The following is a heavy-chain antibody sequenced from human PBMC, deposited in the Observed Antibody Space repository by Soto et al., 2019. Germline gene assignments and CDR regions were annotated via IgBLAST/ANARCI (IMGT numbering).Heavy chain of an antibody. CDR2: IWYDGSNK. CDR3: ARDGYGDPRAYYYYYMDV. J-gene: IGHJ6*03. V-gene: IGHV3-33*01. D-gene: IGHD4-17*01. Sequence: GGSLRLSCAASGFTFSSYGMHWVRQAPGKGLEWVAVIWYDGSNKYYADSVKGRFTISRDNSKNTLYLQMNSLRAEDTAVYYCARDGYGDPRAYYYYYMDVWGKGTTVTVSS. CDR1: GFTFSSYG.